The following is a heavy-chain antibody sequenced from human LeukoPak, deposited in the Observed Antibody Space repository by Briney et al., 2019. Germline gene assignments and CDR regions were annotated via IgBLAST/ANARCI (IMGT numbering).Heavy chain of an antibody. CDR3: ARYRTPYYDSSGYGVVFDY. Sequence: ASVKVSCKASGGTFSSYAISWVRQAPGQGLEWTGGIIPIFGTANYAQKFQGRVTITADESTSTAYMELSSLRSEDTAVYYCARYRTPYYDSSGYGVVFDYWGQGTLVTVSS. CDR2: IIPIFGTA. J-gene: IGHJ4*02. V-gene: IGHV1-69*13. D-gene: IGHD3-22*01. CDR1: GGTFSSYA.